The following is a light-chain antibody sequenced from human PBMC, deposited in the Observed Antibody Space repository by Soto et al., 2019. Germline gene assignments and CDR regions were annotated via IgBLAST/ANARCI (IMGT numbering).Light chain of an antibody. CDR2: DAS. J-gene: IGKJ1*01. V-gene: IGKV1-5*01. CDR3: QQYHSYYPWT. Sequence: DIQMTQSPSTLSASVGDRVTITCRASQSISSWVAWYQQKPGKAPKLLIYDASSLESGVPSRFSGSGSGTDFSLTISSLQPDDFATYYCQQYHSYYPWTFGQGTKVDIK. CDR1: QSISSW.